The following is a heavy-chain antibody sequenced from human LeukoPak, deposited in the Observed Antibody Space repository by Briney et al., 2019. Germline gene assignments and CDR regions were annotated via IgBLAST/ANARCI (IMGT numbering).Heavy chain of an antibody. J-gene: IGHJ5*02. CDR1: GYTFITYD. D-gene: IGHD3-16*01. V-gene: IGHV1-8*01. CDR3: ARDLRSYWFDP. CDR2: MNPNSGNT. Sequence: ASVKVSCKASGYTFITYDINWVRQPTGQGLEWMGWMNPNSGNTDYAQKFQGRVTMTRNTSINTAYMELSSLRSEDTAVYYCARDLRSYWFDPWGQGTLVTVSS.